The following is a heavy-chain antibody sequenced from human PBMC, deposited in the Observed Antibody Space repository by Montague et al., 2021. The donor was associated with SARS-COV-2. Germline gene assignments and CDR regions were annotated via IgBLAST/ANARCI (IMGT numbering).Heavy chain of an antibody. Sequence: SETLSPTCTVSGGSISSSSYYWGWIRQPPGKGLEWIGSIYYSGSTYYXPSLKSRVTISVDTSKNQFSLKLSSVTAADTAVYYCAGHGKTRIAMLVVVIGYFEYWGQGTLVTVSS. V-gene: IGHV4-39*01. CDR1: GGSISSSSYY. CDR3: AGHGKTRIAMLVVVIGYFEY. CDR2: IYYSGST. J-gene: IGHJ4*02. D-gene: IGHD3-22*01.